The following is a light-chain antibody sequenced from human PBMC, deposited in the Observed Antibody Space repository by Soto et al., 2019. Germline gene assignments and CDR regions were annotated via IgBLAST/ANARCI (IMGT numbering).Light chain of an antibody. CDR1: QLVISSY. CDR2: GAY. V-gene: IGKV3-20*01. J-gene: IGKJ1*01. Sequence: IVLTQSPCTLSLSPGERATLSCMAIQLVISSYLAWFQQRHGRAPRLLIYGAYKRATDIPDRFTGSGSGTEFALTISRLEHEDFAVYYCQQYVTYPWTVGQGTKVEIK. CDR3: QQYVTYPWT.